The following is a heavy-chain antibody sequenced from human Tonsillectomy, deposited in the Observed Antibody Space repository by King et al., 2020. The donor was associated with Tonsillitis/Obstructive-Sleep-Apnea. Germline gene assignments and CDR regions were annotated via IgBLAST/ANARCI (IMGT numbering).Heavy chain of an antibody. CDR3: ARDSMSHYYDSSGYYTFDY. CDR1: GYTFSNYG. D-gene: IGHD3-22*01. V-gene: IGHV1-18*01. J-gene: IGHJ4*02. Sequence: VQLVQSGAEVRKPGASVKVSCKASGYTFSNYGISWVQQAPGQGLEWMGWISPYNGDTNYAQKLQGRVTMTTGTSTSTAYMELRSLRSDDTAVYYCARDSMSHYYDSSGYYTFDYWGQGTLVTVSS. CDR2: ISPYNGDT.